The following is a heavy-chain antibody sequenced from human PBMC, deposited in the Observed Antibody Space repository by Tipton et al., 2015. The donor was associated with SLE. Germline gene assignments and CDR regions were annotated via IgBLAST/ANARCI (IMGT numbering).Heavy chain of an antibody. CDR1: GGSISSGDYY. Sequence: PGLVKPSETLSLTCTVSGGSISSGDYYWSWIRQHPGKGLEWVGYIYYSGNTYYNPSLKSRVTLSLDTPKNQFSLNLNSVTAADTAVYYCARGYYYDTTGYRSWMDPWGQGTLVTVSS. CDR2: IYYSGNT. CDR3: ARGYYYDTTGYRSWMDP. V-gene: IGHV4-30-4*08. D-gene: IGHD3-22*01. J-gene: IGHJ5*02.